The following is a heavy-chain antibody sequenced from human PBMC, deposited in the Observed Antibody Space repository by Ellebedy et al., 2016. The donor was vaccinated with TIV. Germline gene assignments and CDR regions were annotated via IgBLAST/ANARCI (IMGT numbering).Heavy chain of an antibody. CDR1: GYTFTSYG. V-gene: IGHV1-18*01. Sequence: ASVKVSXKASGYTFTSYGISWVRQAPGQGLEWMGWISAYNGNTNYAQKLQGRVTMTTDTSTSTAYMELRSLRSDDTAVYYCARAGDIVVVPAAIRMDYYYYMDVWGKGTTVTVSS. J-gene: IGHJ6*03. D-gene: IGHD2-2*02. CDR2: ISAYNGNT. CDR3: ARAGDIVVVPAAIRMDYYYYMDV.